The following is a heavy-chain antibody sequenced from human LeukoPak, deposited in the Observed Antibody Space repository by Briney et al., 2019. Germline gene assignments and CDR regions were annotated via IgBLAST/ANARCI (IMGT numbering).Heavy chain of an antibody. CDR3: AKDGYSDSSGYWDY. CDR1: GFSFSNYA. D-gene: IGHD3-22*01. V-gene: IGHV3-23*01. CDR2: ISDSGTST. Sequence: PGGSLRLSCAASGFSFSNYAMTWVRQAPGKGLEWVSSISDSGTSTYYADSVKGRFTISRDNSKNTLLLSMNRLRADDTAVYFCAKDGYSDSSGYWDYWGQGVLVTVS. J-gene: IGHJ4*02.